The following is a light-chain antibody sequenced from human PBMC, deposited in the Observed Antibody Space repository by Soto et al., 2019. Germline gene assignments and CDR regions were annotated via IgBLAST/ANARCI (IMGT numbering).Light chain of an antibody. J-gene: IGLJ1*01. Sequence: QSALTQPRSVSGSPGQSVTISCTGTSSDVGGNNYVSWYQQHPGRAPSAMIYDVKPRPSGVPDRSSGSNAGNTASLPITELQRGDDADYYCGLYASVYTCVFGTGTKRTFL. CDR1: SSDVGGNNY. V-gene: IGLV2-11*01. CDR3: GLYASVYTCV. CDR2: DVK.